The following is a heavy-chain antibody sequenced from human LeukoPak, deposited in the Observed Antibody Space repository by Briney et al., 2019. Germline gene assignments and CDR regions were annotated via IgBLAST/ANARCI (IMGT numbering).Heavy chain of an antibody. CDR2: INHSGST. CDR1: GGSFSVYY. CDR3: ARVSSQGTDFDY. D-gene: IGHD2/OR15-2a*01. V-gene: IGHV4-34*01. Sequence: SETLSLTCAVYGGSFSVYYWSWIRQPPGKGLEWIGEINHSGSTNYNPSLKSRVTISVDTSKNQFSLKLSSVTAADTAVYYCARVSSQGTDFDYWGQGTLVTVSS. J-gene: IGHJ4*02.